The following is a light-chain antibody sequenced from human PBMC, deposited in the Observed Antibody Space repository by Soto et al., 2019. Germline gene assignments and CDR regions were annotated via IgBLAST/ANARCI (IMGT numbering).Light chain of an antibody. V-gene: IGLV2-14*01. CDR2: EVT. CDR3: NSYTLSKTVI. CDR1: SSDVGAHDF. J-gene: IGLJ2*01. Sequence: QSALTQPASVSGSPGQSITISCSGTSSDVGAHDFVSWYQHHPDKAPKVIIFEVTKRPSGVDRFSGSKTGNTASLTISGLQAEDEADYYCNSYTLSKTVIFGGGTKLTVL.